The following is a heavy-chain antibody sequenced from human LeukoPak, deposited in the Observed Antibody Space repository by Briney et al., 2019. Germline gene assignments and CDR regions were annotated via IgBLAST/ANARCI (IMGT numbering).Heavy chain of an antibody. CDR2: ISYDGSNK. V-gene: IGHV3-30-3*01. CDR1: GFTFSSYA. CDR3: ARIRGYSYGYGFDY. D-gene: IGHD5-18*01. Sequence: GGSLRLSCAASGFTFSSYAMHWVRQAPGKGLEWVAVISYDGSNKYYADSVKGRLTISRDNSKDTLYLQMNSLRAEDTAVYYCARIRGYSYGYGFDYWGQGTLVTVSS. J-gene: IGHJ4*02.